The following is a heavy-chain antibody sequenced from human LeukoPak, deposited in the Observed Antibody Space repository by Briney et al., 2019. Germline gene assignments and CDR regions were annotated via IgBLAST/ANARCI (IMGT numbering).Heavy chain of an antibody. V-gene: IGHV3-23*01. CDR1: GFTFSSYA. CDR3: ASGWHSGYDFDY. J-gene: IGHJ4*02. CDR2: ISGSGGST. Sequence: GGSLRLSCAASGFTFSSYAMSWVRQAPGKGLEWVSAISGSGGSTYYADSVKGRFTISRDNSKNTLYLQMNSLRAEDTAVYYCASGWHSGYDFDYWGQGTLVTVSS. D-gene: IGHD5-12*01.